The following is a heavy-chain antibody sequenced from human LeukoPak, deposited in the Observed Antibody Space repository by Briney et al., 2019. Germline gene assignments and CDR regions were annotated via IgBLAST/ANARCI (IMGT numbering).Heavy chain of an antibody. V-gene: IGHV3-21*01. D-gene: IGHD3-16*01. CDR2: ISSSSSCI. CDR3: ARDRSRIGGIDY. CDR1: GFTFSSYS. Sequence: GGSLRLSCAASGFTFSSYSMNWVRQAPGKGLEWVSSISSSSSCIYYADSVKGRFTISRDNAKNSLYLQMNSLRAEDTAVYYCARDRSRIGGIDYWGQGTLVTVSS. J-gene: IGHJ4*02.